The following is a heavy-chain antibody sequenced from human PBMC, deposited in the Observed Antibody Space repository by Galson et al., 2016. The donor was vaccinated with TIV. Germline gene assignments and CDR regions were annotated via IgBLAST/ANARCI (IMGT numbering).Heavy chain of an antibody. V-gene: IGHV3-30*04. CDR1: GFTFSSYD. J-gene: IGHJ4*02. Sequence: SLRLSCAASGFTFSSYDMFWVRQAPGKGLEWVAFVAYDGSDKNYADSVKGRFTIPRDKSKNTLYLQMSSLRPEDTAVYYCARVYSSYSFDYWGQGTLVTVSS. D-gene: IGHD6-19*01. CDR2: VAYDGSDK. CDR3: ARVYSSYSFDY.